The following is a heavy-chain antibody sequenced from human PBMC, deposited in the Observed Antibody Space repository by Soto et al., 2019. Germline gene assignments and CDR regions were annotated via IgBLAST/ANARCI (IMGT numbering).Heavy chain of an antibody. CDR2: INPNSGGT. J-gene: IGHJ4*02. V-gene: IGHV1-2*02. CDR1: GYXFXXXY. Sequence: QVQLVQSGAEVKKPGASVKVSCKASGYXFXXXYXHXXRQAPXQGLEWMGWINPNSGGTNYAQKFQGRVTMTRDTSISTAYMELSRLRSDDTAVXXCARDXXXXXNLFDYWGQGTLVTVSS. CDR3: ARDXXXXXNLFDY.